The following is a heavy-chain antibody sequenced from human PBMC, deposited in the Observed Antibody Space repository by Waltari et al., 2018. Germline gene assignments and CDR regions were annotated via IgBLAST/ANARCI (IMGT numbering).Heavy chain of an antibody. CDR3: ARDWRRSLDFFGWLLFALDF. J-gene: IGHJ4*02. D-gene: IGHD3-9*01. CDR2: ITYYGRTK. Sequence: EVQLLESGGGLVQRGGSLRRSCAASGFTFRNHAMSLVRQAPGKGLEWVSVITYYGRTKYSAGSVRDRFTISRDNSRNTLYLEMNSLRAEDTAVYYCARDWRRSLDFFGWLLFALDFWGQGTLVAVSS. CDR1: GFTFRNHA. V-gene: IGHV3-23*01.